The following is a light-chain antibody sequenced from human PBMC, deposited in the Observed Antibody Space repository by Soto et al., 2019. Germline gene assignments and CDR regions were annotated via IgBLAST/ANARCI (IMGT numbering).Light chain of an antibody. CDR1: SSNIGSNY. CDR2: KNN. Sequence: QSVLAQPPSASGTPGQRVTISCSGSSSNIGSNYVYWYQQLPGTAPKLLIYKNNQRPSGVPDRFSGSKSGTSASLAISGLRSEDDADYYCEAWDDSLSGYVFGTGTNVTVL. CDR3: EAWDDSLSGYV. V-gene: IGLV1-47*01. J-gene: IGLJ1*01.